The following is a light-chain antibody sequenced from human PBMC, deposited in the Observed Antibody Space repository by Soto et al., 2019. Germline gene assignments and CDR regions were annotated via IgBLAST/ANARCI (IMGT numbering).Light chain of an antibody. J-gene: IGKJ1*01. CDR2: DAS. V-gene: IGKV1-5*01. CDR1: QSISSW. CDR3: QQYNSYLWT. Sequence: DIQMSQSPSTLSASVGDRVTITLPASQSISSWLAWYQQKPGKAPKLLIYDASSLESGVPSRFSGSGSGTEFTLTSSSLQPDDFATYYCQQYNSYLWTFGQGTKVDIK.